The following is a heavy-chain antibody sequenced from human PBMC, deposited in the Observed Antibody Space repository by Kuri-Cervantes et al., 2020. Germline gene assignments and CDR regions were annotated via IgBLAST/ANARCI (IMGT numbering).Heavy chain of an antibody. CDR3: AKEDEVRGHFMVRGWDYYYGMDV. D-gene: IGHD3-10*01. CDR2: IKQDGSEK. Sequence: GESLKISCAASGFTFSSYWMSWVRQAPGKGLEWVANIKQDGSEKYYVDSVKGRFTISRDNAKNSLYLQMNSLRAEDTALYYCAKEDEVRGHFMVRGWDYYYGMDVWGQGTTVTVSS. CDR1: GFTFSSYW. J-gene: IGHJ6*02. V-gene: IGHV3-7*03.